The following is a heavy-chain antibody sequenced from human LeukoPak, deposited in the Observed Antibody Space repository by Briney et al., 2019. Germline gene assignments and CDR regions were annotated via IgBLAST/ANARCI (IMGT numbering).Heavy chain of an antibody. J-gene: IGHJ4*02. CDR3: ARLASSGWSHCDY. D-gene: IGHD6-19*01. CDR1: GGSISGYY. Sequence: SEALSLTCTVSGGSISGYYWSWIRQPPGKGPEWIGYIYYSGSTNYSPSLKSRVTISVDTSKNQFSLKMNSVTAADTAVYYCARLASSGWSHCDYWGQGTLATVSS. CDR2: IYYSGST. V-gene: IGHV4-59*08.